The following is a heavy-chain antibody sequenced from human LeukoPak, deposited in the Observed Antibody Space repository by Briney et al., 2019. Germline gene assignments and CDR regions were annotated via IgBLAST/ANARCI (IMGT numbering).Heavy chain of an antibody. J-gene: IGHJ6*03. CDR2: FTGVGEST. CDR3: AREVVEPAAMSYYYYYYMDV. V-gene: IGHV3-23*01. CDR1: GFSFSSYA. D-gene: IGHD2-2*01. Sequence: PGGSLRLSCEASGFSFSSYAMNWVRQAPGKGLEWVAAFTGVGESTYYADSVKGRFTISRDNAKNSLYLQVNSLRAEDTAVYYCAREVVEPAAMSYYYYYYMDVWGKGTTVTVSS.